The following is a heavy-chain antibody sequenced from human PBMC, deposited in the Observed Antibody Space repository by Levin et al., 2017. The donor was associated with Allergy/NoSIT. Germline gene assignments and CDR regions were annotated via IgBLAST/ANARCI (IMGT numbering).Heavy chain of an antibody. CDR1: GFTFSNYD. CDR2: IWDDGSKK. CDR3: TLPKISALFDAFVN. J-gene: IGHJ3*02. Sequence: GGSLRLSCAASGFTFSNYDMHWVRQAPGKGLEWVAVIWDDGSKKYYADSVKGRFTISRDNSENTLFLQMDSLRVEDTAVYYCTLPKISALFDAFVNWGQGTLVTVSS. V-gene: IGHV3-33*01. D-gene: IGHD1-26*01.